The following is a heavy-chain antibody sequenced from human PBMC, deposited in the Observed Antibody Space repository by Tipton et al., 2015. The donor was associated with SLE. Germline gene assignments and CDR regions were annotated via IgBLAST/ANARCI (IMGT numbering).Heavy chain of an antibody. V-gene: IGHV4-39*01. J-gene: IGHJ4*02. CDR1: GGSISSSSYY. D-gene: IGHD5-12*01. CDR3: ARVRYSGHDEAYYFDY. CDR2: IYYSGST. Sequence: TLSLTCTVSGGSISSSSYYWGWVRQPPGKGLKWIGSIYYSGSTYYNPSLKSRVTISVDTSKNQFSLKLSSVTAADTAVYYCARVRYSGHDEAYYFDYWGQGTLVTVSS.